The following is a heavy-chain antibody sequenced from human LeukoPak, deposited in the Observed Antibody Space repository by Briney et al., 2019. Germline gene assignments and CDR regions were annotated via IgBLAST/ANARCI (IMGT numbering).Heavy chain of an antibody. V-gene: IGHV3-23*01. CDR1: GFTFSSYA. D-gene: IGHD1-7*01. CDR3: AKRAGTTRNFDY. Sequence: GGSLRLSCAASGFTFSSYAMSWVRQAPGEGLEWVSAIRGSGYSTYYADSVKGRFTISRDNSRNTLYLQMNSLRAEDTAVYYCAKRAGTTRNFDYWGQGTLVTVSS. CDR2: IRGSGYST. J-gene: IGHJ4*02.